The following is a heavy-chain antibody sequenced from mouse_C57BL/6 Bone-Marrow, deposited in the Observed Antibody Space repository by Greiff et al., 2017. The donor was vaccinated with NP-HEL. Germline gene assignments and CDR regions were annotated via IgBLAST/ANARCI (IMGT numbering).Heavy chain of an antibody. J-gene: IGHJ3*01. CDR3: ARERPTTRGTWFAY. Sequence: QVQLQQPGAELVKPGASVKLSCKASGYTFTSYWMHWVKQRPGQGLEWIGMIHPNSGSTNYNEKFKSKATLTVDKSSSTANMQLSSLTSEDSAVYYCARERPTTRGTWFAYWGQGTLVTVSA. V-gene: IGHV1-64*01. D-gene: IGHD1-1*01. CDR2: IHPNSGST. CDR1: GYTFTSYW.